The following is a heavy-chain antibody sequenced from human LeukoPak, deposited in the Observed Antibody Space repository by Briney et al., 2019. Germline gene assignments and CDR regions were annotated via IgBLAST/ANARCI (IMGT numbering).Heavy chain of an antibody. J-gene: IGHJ4*02. CDR3: ASPESVSGWYRFDY. V-gene: IGHV1-2*02. CDR2: INPNSGGT. Sequence: ASVKVSCKASGYTFTGYYMHWVRQAPGQGLEWMGWINPNSGGTNYAQKFQGRVTMTRDTSISTAYMELSRLRSDDTAVYYCASPESVSGWYRFDYWGQGTLVTVSS. CDR1: GYTFTGYY. D-gene: IGHD6-19*01.